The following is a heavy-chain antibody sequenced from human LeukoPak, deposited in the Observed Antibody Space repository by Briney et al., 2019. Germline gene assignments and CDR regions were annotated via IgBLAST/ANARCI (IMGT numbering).Heavy chain of an antibody. V-gene: IGHV3-7*05. CDR3: ATRIAADLWAFDI. CDR2: IKQDGSEK. CDR1: GFTFSSYW. D-gene: IGHD6-25*01. J-gene: IGHJ3*02. Sequence: GGSLRLSCAASGFTFSSYWMSWVRQAPGKGLEWVANIKQDGSEKYYVDSVKGRFTISRDNAKNSLYLQMNSLRAEDTAVYYCATRIAADLWAFDIWGQGTLVTVSS.